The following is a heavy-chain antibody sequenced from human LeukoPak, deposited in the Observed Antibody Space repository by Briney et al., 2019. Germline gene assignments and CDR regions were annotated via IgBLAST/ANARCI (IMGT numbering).Heavy chain of an antibody. CDR3: ARGGGEVDY. J-gene: IGHJ4*02. Sequence: GGSLRLSCAASGFTFSSYSMNWVRQAPGKGLEWVSSISSSSSYIYYADSVKGRFTIPRDNAKNSLYLQMNSLRAEDTAVFYCARGGGEVDYWGQGTLVTVSS. CDR2: ISSSSSYI. V-gene: IGHV3-21*01. D-gene: IGHD3-16*01. CDR1: GFTFSSYS.